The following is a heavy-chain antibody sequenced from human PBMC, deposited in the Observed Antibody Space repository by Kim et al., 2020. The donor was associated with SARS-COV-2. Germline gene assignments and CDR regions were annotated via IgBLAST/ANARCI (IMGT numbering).Heavy chain of an antibody. CDR1: GYTFTSYA. J-gene: IGHJ4*02. CDR2: INAGNGNT. Sequence: ASVKVSCKASGYTFTSYAMHWVRQAPGQRLEWMGWINAGNGNTKYSQKFQGRVTITRDTSASTAYMELSSLRSEDTAVYYCAREGDFYGSGSYGFDYWGQGTLVTVSS. V-gene: IGHV1-3*01. D-gene: IGHD3-10*01. CDR3: AREGDFYGSGSYGFDY.